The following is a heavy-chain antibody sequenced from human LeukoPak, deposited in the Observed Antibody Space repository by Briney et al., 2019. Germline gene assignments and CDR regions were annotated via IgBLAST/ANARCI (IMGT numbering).Heavy chain of an antibody. CDR3: ARDIDAVVAANQRFDY. Sequence: GGSLRLSCAASGFTSSSYGMHWVRQAPGKGLEGVAVIWYDGSNKYYADSVKGRFTISRDNSKNTLYLQMNSLRAEDTAVYYCARDIDAVVAANQRFDYWGQGTLVTVSS. CDR1: GFTSSSYG. J-gene: IGHJ4*02. D-gene: IGHD2-15*01. CDR2: IWYDGSNK. V-gene: IGHV3-33*01.